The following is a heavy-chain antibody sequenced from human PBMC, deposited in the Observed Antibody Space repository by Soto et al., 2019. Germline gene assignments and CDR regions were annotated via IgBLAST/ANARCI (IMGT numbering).Heavy chain of an antibody. J-gene: IGHJ4*02. CDR1: GGSISSGDYY. Sequence: QVQLQESGPGLVKPSQTLSLTCTVSGGSISSGDYYWRWIRQPPGKVLEGIEYIFYSGSTYYNPSLTSRVNISVDTSKIQFSLKLSSVTAADTAVYYCARGVGSSWPESRYLDYWGQGTLVTVSS. V-gene: IGHV4-30-4*01. CDR2: IFYSGST. CDR3: ARGVGSSWPESRYLDY. D-gene: IGHD6-13*01.